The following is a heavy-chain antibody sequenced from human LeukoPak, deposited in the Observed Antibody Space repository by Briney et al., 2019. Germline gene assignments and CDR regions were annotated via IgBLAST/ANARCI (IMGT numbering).Heavy chain of an antibody. CDR3: ARHRGCSSTSCYLDY. Sequence: SETLSLTCAVYGGSFSGYYWSWIRQPPGKGLEWIGSIYHSGSTYYNPSLKSRVTISVDTSKNQFSLKLSSVTAADTAVYYCARHRGCSSTSCYLDYWGQGTLVTVSS. J-gene: IGHJ4*02. CDR2: IYHSGST. V-gene: IGHV4-34*01. CDR1: GGSFSGYY. D-gene: IGHD2-2*01.